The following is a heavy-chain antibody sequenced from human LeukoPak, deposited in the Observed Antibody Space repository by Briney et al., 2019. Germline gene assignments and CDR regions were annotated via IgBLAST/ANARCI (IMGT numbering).Heavy chain of an antibody. J-gene: IGHJ3*02. D-gene: IGHD1-26*01. CDR1: GGSISSSSYY. CDR3: ARQSYNRDDAFDI. CDR2: IYYSGST. V-gene: IGHV4-39*01. Sequence: SETLSLTCTVSGGSISSSSYYWGWIRHPPGKGLEWIGSIYYSGSTYYNPSLKSRVTISVDTSKNQFSLKLSSVTAADTAVYYCARQSYNRDDAFDIWGQGTMVTVSS.